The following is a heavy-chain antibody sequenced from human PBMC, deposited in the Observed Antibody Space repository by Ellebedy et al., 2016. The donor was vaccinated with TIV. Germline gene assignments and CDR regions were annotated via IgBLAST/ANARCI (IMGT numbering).Heavy chain of an antibody. CDR3: ARDGACGGDCYGDNY. CDR1: GFTFSSNW. V-gene: IGHV3-7*03. D-gene: IGHD2-21*02. CDR2: IKQDGSEK. Sequence: PGGSLRLSCAASGFTFSSNWMSWVRQTPGKGLEWVAYIKQDGSEKYYVDSWKGRFTISRDNAKNSLYLQMNSLRAEDTAVYYCARDGACGGDCYGDNYWGQGSLVTVSS. J-gene: IGHJ4*02.